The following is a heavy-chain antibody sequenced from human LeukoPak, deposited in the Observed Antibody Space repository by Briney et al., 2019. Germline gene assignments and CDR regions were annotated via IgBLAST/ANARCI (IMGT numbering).Heavy chain of an antibody. D-gene: IGHD3-22*01. Sequence: GGSLRLSCAASGFTFSTYSMNWVRQAPGKGLEWVSSISSSSSYIYYADSLKGRFTISRDNAKNSLYLQMNSLRAEDTAVYYCASAVYDSSGSYYFDYWGQGTLVTVSS. J-gene: IGHJ4*02. CDR2: ISSSSSYI. CDR3: ASAVYDSSGSYYFDY. CDR1: GFTFSTYS. V-gene: IGHV3-21*01.